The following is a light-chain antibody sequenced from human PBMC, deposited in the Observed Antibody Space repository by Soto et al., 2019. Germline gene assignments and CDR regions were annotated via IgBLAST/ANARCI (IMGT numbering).Light chain of an antibody. V-gene: IGKV3-15*01. CDR2: GAS. J-gene: IGKJ1*01. CDR3: QQYYNWPRT. Sequence: EIVMTQSPVTLSVSPGERATLSCRASQSVSSNLAWYQRKPGQAPRLLIYGASTRATGIPARFSGSGSGTEFTLTISSLQSEDFAVYYCQQYYNWPRTFGQGTKVEIK. CDR1: QSVSSN.